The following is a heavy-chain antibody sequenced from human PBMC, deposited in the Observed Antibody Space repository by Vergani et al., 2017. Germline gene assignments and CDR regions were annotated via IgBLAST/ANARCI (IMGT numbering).Heavy chain of an antibody. V-gene: IGHV3-21*01. CDR3: ARDPIAAAEPIDY. Sequence: EVQLVESGGGLVKPGGSLRLSCAASGFTFSSYSMNWVRQAPGKGLEWVSSISSSSSYIYYADSVKGRFTISRDNAKNSLYLQMTSLRAEDTAVYYCARDPIAAAEPIDYWGQGTLVTVSS. CDR2: ISSSSSYI. D-gene: IGHD6-13*01. J-gene: IGHJ4*02. CDR1: GFTFSSYS.